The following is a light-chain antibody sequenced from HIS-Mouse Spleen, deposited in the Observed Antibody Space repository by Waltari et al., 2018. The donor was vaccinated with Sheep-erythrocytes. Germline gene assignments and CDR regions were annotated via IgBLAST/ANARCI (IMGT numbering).Light chain of an antibody. CDR3: SSYTSSSTWV. CDR1: SSDVGGYNS. Sequence: GQSITISCTGTSSDVGGYNSVSWYQQHPGKAPKLMIYDVSNRPSGVSNLFSGSKSGNTASLTISGLQAEDEADYYCSSYTSSSTWVFGGGTKLTVL. V-gene: IGLV2-14*03. CDR2: DVS. J-gene: IGLJ3*02.